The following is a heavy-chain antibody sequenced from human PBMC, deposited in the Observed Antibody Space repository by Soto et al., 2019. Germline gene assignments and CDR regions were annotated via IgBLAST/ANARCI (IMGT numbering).Heavy chain of an antibody. V-gene: IGHV1-69*01. CDR2: IIPIFGTA. J-gene: IGHJ6*04. Sequence: QVQLVQSGAEVKKPGSSVKVSCKASGGTFSSYAISWVRQSPGQGLEWMGGIIPIFGTANYAQKFQGRVTITADESTSTAYMELSSLSSEDTAVYYCARAKGYSSGWYGYYYYGMDVWGKGTTVTVSS. CDR1: GGTFSSYA. D-gene: IGHD6-13*01. CDR3: ARAKGYSSGWYGYYYYGMDV.